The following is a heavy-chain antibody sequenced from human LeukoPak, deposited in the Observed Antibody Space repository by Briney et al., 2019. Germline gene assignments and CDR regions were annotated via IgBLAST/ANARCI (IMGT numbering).Heavy chain of an antibody. CDR1: GFTFRGYA. D-gene: IGHD3-22*01. Sequence: GGSLRLSCAASGFTFRGYAMSWVRQAPGKGLEWVSAISGSGGSTYYADSVKGRFTISRDISKSTLYLQMGSLRVEDTAVYYCARMLISSGYYVDSWGQGTLVTVSS. V-gene: IGHV3-23*01. J-gene: IGHJ4*02. CDR3: ARMLISSGYYVDS. CDR2: ISGSGGST.